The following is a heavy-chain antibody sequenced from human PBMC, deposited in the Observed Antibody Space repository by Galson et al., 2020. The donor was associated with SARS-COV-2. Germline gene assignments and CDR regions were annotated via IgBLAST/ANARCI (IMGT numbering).Heavy chain of an antibody. J-gene: IGHJ5*01. Sequence: SQTLSLTCAISGDSVSSSTATWNWVRQSPSRGLEWLGRTYYRSQWYNKYAEFVKIRITVNADTSKNQVSLQLNSVTPEDAAVYYCARSEGYKELFDSWGQGTLVTVSS. CDR3: ARSEGYKELFDS. CDR2: TYYRSQWYN. V-gene: IGHV6-1*01. D-gene: IGHD5-12*01. CDR1: GDSVSSSTAT.